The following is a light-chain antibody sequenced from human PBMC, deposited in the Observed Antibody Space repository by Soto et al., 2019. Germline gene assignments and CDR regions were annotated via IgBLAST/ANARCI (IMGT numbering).Light chain of an antibody. J-gene: IGKJ5*01. Sequence: EIVLTQSPGTLYSSTGERATLSCRASQSVSSNYFAWYQQKPGQAPRLLIYGASSRATGIPDRFSGSGSGTDFTLTISRLEPEDFAVYYCQQYGSSLSITFGQGTRLEIK. CDR3: QQYGSSLSIT. V-gene: IGKV3-20*01. CDR2: GAS. CDR1: QSVSSNY.